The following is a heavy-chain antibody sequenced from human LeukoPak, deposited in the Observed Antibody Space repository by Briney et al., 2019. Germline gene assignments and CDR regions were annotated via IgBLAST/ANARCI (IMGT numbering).Heavy chain of an antibody. Sequence: ASVKVSCKASGYPFTDYYMHWVRQAPGQGLEWMGWINPNRGGTDYAQKFQGRVTMTRDTSISTAYMELSRLRYDDTAVYYCASGSRLRSWGQGTLVTVSS. CDR2: INPNRGGT. J-gene: IGHJ4*02. D-gene: IGHD5-18*01. CDR1: GYPFTDYY. CDR3: ASGSRLRS. V-gene: IGHV1-2*02.